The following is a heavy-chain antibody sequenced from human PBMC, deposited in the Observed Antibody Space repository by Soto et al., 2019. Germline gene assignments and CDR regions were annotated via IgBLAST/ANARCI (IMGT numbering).Heavy chain of an antibody. CDR2: ISYDGSNK. V-gene: IGHV3-30*18. CDR1: GFTISSYG. Sequence: GGSLRLSCAASGFTISSYGMHWVRQAPGKGLEWVAVISYDGSNKYYADSVKGRFTISRDNSKNTLYLQMNSLRAEDTAVYYCAKDEVLVVAVARDYYGMDVWGQGTTVTVSS. D-gene: IGHD2-15*01. J-gene: IGHJ6*02. CDR3: AKDEVLVVAVARDYYGMDV.